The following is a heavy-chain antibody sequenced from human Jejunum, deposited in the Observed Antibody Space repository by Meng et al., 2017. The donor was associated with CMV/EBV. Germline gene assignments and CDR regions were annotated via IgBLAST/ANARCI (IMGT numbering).Heavy chain of an antibody. Sequence: EVQLVESGGGLVKPGGSVRVSCIGSGFTFSSYNMNWVRQAPGKGLECVSSISSSSRYINYADSVKGRFTISRDNAKNSLYLQMNSLRVEDKAIYYCARDIDHWGQGTLVTVSS. CDR3: ARDIDH. J-gene: IGHJ5*02. CDR1: GFTFSSYN. V-gene: IGHV3-21*01. CDR2: ISSSSRYI.